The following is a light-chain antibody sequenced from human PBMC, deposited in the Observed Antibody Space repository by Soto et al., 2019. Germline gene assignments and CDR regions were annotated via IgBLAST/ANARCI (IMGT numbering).Light chain of an antibody. CDR3: QQYGSSPRT. J-gene: IGKJ1*01. CDR2: GAS. Sequence: DIVLTQSPGTLSLSPGERATLSCRASQSVGSIYLAWYQQKPGQAPRLLIHGASNRDSGIPDRFSGSGSGTDFTLTISRLEPEDFAVYYCQQYGSSPRTFGQGTKVEIK. CDR1: QSVGSIY. V-gene: IGKV3-20*01.